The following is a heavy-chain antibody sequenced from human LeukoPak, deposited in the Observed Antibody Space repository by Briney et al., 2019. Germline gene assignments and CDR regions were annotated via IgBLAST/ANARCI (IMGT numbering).Heavy chain of an antibody. Sequence: SVKVSCKASGGTFSSYAISWARQAPGQGLEWMGGIIPIFGTANYAQKFQGRVTITADESTSTAYMELSSLRSEDTAVYYCARESSSSWKKKFYSYAMDVWGKGTRSPSPQ. CDR3: ARESSSSWKKKFYSYAMDV. D-gene: IGHD6-13*01. CDR1: GGTFSSYA. CDR2: IIPIFGTA. V-gene: IGHV1-69*13. J-gene: IGHJ6*04.